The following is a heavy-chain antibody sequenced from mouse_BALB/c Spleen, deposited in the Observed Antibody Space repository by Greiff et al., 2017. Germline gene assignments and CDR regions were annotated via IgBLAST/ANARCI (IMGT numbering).Heavy chain of an antibody. CDR2: SRNKANDYTT. D-gene: IGHD3-1*01. Sequence: EVKLVESGGGLVQPGGSLRLSCATSGFTFSDFYMEWVRQPPGKRLEWIAASRNKANDYTTEYSASVKGRFIVSRDTSQSILYLQMNALRAEDTAIYYCARAARAYAMDYWGQGTSVTVSS. CDR1: GFTFSDFY. CDR3: ARAARAYAMDY. J-gene: IGHJ4*01. V-gene: IGHV7-1*02.